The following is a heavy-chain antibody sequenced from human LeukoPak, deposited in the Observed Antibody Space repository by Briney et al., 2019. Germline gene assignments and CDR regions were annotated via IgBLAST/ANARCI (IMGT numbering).Heavy chain of an antibody. CDR1: GFTLSSYG. CDR3: ARVRGSTDWYVDY. D-gene: IGHD2-2*01. Sequence: GGSLRLSCAVSGFTLSSYGMHWVRQAPGKGLEWVAIIYSDESNKYYADSVRGRFTISRDISKNTPFLQMNSLSAEDTAVYYCARVRGSTDWYVDYWGQGTLVTVSS. J-gene: IGHJ4*02. CDR2: IYSDESNK. V-gene: IGHV3-33*01.